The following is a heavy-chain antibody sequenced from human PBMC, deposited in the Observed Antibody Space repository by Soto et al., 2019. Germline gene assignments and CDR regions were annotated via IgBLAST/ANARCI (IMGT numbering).Heavy chain of an antibody. J-gene: IGHJ6*02. CDR2: INPNSGGT. CDR3: ARDSSSDRYYYYGMDV. V-gene: IGHV1-2*04. D-gene: IGHD6-6*01. CDR1: GYTFTGYY. Sequence: QVQLVQSGAEVKKPGASVKVSCKASGYTFTGYYMHWVRQAPGQGLEWMGWINPNSGGTNYAQKFQGWVTMTRDTSISTAYMELSRLRSDDTAVYYCARDSSSDRYYYYGMDVWGQGTTVTVSS.